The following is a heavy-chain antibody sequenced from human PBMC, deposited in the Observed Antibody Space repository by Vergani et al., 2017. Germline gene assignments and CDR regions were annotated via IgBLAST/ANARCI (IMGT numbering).Heavy chain of an antibody. V-gene: IGHV3-48*01. CDR2: ISASSRSI. Sequence: EVQLVESGGGFVPPGGSLRLSCEASGFTVSSYSITWIRQAPGKGLEWVSYISASSRSIYYADSVKGRFTISRDNAKNSLSLQMNSLRVEDTAMYFCARGVSAAGADYFDYWGQGALVTVSS. CDR1: GFTVSSYS. D-gene: IGHD6-13*01. J-gene: IGHJ4*02. CDR3: ARGVSAAGADYFDY.